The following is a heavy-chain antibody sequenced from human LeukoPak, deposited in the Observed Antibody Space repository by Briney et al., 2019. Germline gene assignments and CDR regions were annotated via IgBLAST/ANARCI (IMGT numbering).Heavy chain of an antibody. CDR2: IYSGGST. CDR1: GFTVSSNY. Sequence: GGSLRLSCAASGFTVSSNYMSWVRQAPGKGLEWGSVIYSGGSTYYADSVTGRFTISRDNSKNTLYLQMNSLRAEDTAVYYCARESNPMASTVTTPYFDYWGQGTLVTVSS. V-gene: IGHV3-53*01. D-gene: IGHD4-17*01. J-gene: IGHJ4*02. CDR3: ARESNPMASTVTTPYFDY.